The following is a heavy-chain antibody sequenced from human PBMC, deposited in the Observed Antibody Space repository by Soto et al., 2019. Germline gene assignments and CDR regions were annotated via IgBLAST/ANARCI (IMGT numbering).Heavy chain of an antibody. V-gene: IGHV4-59*01. CDR3: ARDRDGGRNWLDP. D-gene: IGHD3-10*01. Sequence: QVQLQESGPGLVKPSETLSLTCTVSAGSISRYYWSWIRQPQGEGLDWIGYTYYSGSTNYNPSFKSRVTISVETSKYQFSLKLSALTAADTAVYYCARDRDGGRNWLDPWGQGPLVTVSS. J-gene: IGHJ5*02. CDR1: AGSISRYY. CDR2: TYYSGST.